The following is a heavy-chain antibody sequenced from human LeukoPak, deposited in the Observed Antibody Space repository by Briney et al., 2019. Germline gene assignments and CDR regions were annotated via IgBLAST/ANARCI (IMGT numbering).Heavy chain of an antibody. CDR3: ARDHGYSYGEGGVFDY. J-gene: IGHJ4*02. D-gene: IGHD5-18*01. CDR2: ISYDGSNK. Sequence: GGSLRLSCAASGFTFSSYAMHWVRQAPGKGLEWVAVISYDGSNKYYADSVKGRFTISRDNSKNTLYLQMNSLRAEDTAVYYCARDHGYSYGEGGVFDYWGQGTLVTVSS. CDR1: GFTFSSYA. V-gene: IGHV3-30-3*01.